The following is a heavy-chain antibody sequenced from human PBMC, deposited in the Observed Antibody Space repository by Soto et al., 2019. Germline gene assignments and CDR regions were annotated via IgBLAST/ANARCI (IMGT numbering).Heavy chain of an antibody. CDR3: GRGADRGSLAY. CDR1: GLAFSSSW. Sequence: GGSLRLSCEGSGLAFSSSWMSWGRQAPGKGLEWVADIDPVGSQVLYVASVMGRFTVSRDNAKKSLFLQMNSLRVEDTAFYYCGRGADRGSLAYWGRGTLVTGSS. D-gene: IGHD3-10*01. J-gene: IGHJ4*02. V-gene: IGHV3-7*01. CDR2: IDPVGSQV.